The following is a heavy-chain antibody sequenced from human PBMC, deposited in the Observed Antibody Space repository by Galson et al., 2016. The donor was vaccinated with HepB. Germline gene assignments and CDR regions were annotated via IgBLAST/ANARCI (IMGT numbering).Heavy chain of an antibody. CDR3: ARDGTVAPGY. V-gene: IGHV3-53*01. Sequence: SLRLSCAASGITVTTNYISWVRQAPGKGLEWVAILYSGGTTVYADSVRGRFTISRDNTKNSLDLQMNSLRVEDTAVYYCARDGTVAPGYWGQGTLVTVSS. J-gene: IGHJ1*01. D-gene: IGHD6-19*01. CDR2: LYSGGTT. CDR1: GITVTTNY.